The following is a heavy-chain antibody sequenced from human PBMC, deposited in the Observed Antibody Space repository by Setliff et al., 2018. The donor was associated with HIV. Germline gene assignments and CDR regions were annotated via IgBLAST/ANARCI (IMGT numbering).Heavy chain of an antibody. Sequence: PSETLSLTCTVSGVSISSHYWSWIRQPPGKGLEWIGYIYYSGSTNYNPSLKSRVTISVDTSKNQFSLKLSSVTAADTAVYYCAREQWLRYFDDWGQGALVTVSS. CDR3: AREQWLRYFDD. CDR1: GVSISSHY. CDR2: IYYSGST. D-gene: IGHD5-12*01. V-gene: IGHV4-59*11. J-gene: IGHJ4*02.